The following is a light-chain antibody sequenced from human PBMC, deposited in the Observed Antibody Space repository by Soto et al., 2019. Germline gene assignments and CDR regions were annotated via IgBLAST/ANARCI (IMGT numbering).Light chain of an antibody. CDR2: TAS. CDR1: QTISEY. V-gene: IGKV1-39*01. Sequence: DIQVTQFPSSLSASLGDRVTITCRASQTISEYLNWYQQRPGKAPELLIYTASSLRSGVPSRFSGNGSGTDVTLTISSLQPEDFATYYCQQGFSTPYTFGQGTKLDLK. CDR3: QQGFSTPYT. J-gene: IGKJ2*01.